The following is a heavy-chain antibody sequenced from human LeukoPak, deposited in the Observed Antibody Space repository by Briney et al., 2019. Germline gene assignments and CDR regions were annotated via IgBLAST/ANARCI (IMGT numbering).Heavy chain of an antibody. CDR2: INPNSGGR. V-gene: IGHV1-2*02. CDR1: GYTFSAYY. D-gene: IGHD3-9*01. J-gene: IGHJ4*02. CDR3: ARVRWDYDFLTDYHGEDYFDY. Sequence: ASVKVSCKAAGYTFSAYYIHWVRQAPGQGLEWMGWINPNSGGRSYAQKFQGRVTMTRDTSISTAYMELSRLRSDDTAVYYCARVRWDYDFLTDYHGEDYFDYWGQGTLVTVSS.